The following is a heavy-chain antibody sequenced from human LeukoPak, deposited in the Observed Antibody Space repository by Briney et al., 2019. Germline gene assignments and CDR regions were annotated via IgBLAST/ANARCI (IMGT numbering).Heavy chain of an antibody. CDR1: GFTFSSYG. J-gene: IGHJ4*02. CDR2: ISYDGSNK. V-gene: IGHV3-30*18. CDR3: AKARRDGYNYESDFDY. D-gene: IGHD5-24*01. Sequence: GGSLRLSCAASGFTFSSYGMHWVRQAPGKGLEWVAVISYDGSNKYYADSVKGRFTISRDNSKNTLYLQMNSLRAENTAVYYCAKARRDGYNYESDFDYWGQGTLVTVSS.